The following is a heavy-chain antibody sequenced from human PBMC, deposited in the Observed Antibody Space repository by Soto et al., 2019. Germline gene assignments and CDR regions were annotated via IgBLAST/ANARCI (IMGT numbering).Heavy chain of an antibody. J-gene: IGHJ6*02. CDR2: TIPALGKT. CDR3: ARGPFRPSAMDV. V-gene: IGHV1-69*10. CDR1: GGTFSSYV. Sequence: SVKVSCKASGGTFSSYVFTWVRQAPGQGLEWMGGTIPALGKTHYIEKFQGRVTITVDDATRTVYMEVRDLTSEDTAIYYCARGPFRPSAMDVWGQGTTVTVSS. D-gene: IGHD3-10*01.